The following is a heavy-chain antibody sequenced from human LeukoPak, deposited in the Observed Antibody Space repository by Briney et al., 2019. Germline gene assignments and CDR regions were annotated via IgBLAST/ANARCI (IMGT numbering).Heavy chain of an antibody. CDR1: GFTFSSYA. CDR2: ISGSGGST. V-gene: IGHV3-23*01. CDR3: AKVSSSWPLTFDY. D-gene: IGHD6-13*01. Sequence: RGSLRLSCAASGFTFSSYAMSWVRQAPGKGLEWVSAISGSGGSTYYADSVKGRFTISRDNSKNTLYLQMNSLRAEDTAVYYCAKVSSSWPLTFDYWGQGTLVTVSS. J-gene: IGHJ4*02.